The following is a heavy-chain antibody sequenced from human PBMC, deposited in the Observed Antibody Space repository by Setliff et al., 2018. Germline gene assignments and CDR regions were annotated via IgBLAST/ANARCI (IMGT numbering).Heavy chain of an antibody. J-gene: IGHJ6*03. V-gene: IGHV7-4-1*02. CDR1: GYSFSTYA. CDR3: ARASRFATIVWKGDYYMDV. CDR2: INTNTGNP. Sequence: SVKVSCKASGYSFSTYAMSWIRQAPGQGLEWMGWINTNTGNPSYAQGFTGRFVFSLDTSVSTAYLQISSLKPEDAAMYYCARASRFATIVWKGDYYMDVWGKGTTVTV. D-gene: IGHD3-16*02.